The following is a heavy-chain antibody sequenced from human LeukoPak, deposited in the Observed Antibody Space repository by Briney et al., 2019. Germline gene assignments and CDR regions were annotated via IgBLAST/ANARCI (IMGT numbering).Heavy chain of an antibody. Sequence: SETLSLTCAVYGGSFSGYYWSWIRQPPGKGLEWIGEINHSGSTNYNPSLKSRVTISVDTSKNQFSLKLSSVTAADTAVYYCARTLDGYNYWWFDPWGQGTLVTVSS. CDR3: ARTLDGYNYWWFDP. CDR2: INHSGST. D-gene: IGHD5-24*01. CDR1: GGSFSGYY. J-gene: IGHJ5*02. V-gene: IGHV4-34*01.